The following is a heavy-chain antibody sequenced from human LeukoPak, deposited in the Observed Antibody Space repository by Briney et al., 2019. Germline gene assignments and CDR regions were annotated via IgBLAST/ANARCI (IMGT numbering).Heavy chain of an antibody. Sequence: GGSLRLSCAASGFTFDDYAMHWVRQAPGKGLEWVSGISWNSGSIGYADPVKGRFTISRDNAKNSLYLQMNSLRAEDTALYYCAKGSYDFYYYGMDVWGQGTTVTVSS. D-gene: IGHD3-3*01. J-gene: IGHJ6*02. CDR3: AKGSYDFYYYGMDV. CDR2: ISWNSGSI. V-gene: IGHV3-9*01. CDR1: GFTFDDYA.